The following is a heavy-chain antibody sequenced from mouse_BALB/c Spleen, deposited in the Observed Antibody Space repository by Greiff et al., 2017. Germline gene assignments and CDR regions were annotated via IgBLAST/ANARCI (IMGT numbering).Heavy chain of an antibody. V-gene: IGHV5-4*02. CDR3: ARDGDYGSSYAMDY. CDR2: ISDGGSYT. J-gene: IGHJ4*01. CDR1: GFTFSDYY. Sequence: EVQRVESGGGLVKPGGSLKLSCAASGFTFSDYYMYWVRQTPEKRLEWVATISDGGSYTYYPDSVKGRFTISRDNAKNNLYLQMSSLKSEDTAMYYCARDGDYGSSYAMDYWGQGTSVTVSS. D-gene: IGHD1-1*01.